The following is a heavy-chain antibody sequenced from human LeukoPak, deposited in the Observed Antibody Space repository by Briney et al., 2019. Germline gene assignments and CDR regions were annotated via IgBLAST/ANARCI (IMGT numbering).Heavy chain of an antibody. Sequence: SVKVSCKASGYTFTSYGISWVRQAPGQGLEWMGGIIPIFGTANYAQKFQGRVTITTDESTGTAYMELSSLRSEDTAVYYCAGNVGLSDKYFQHWGQGTLVTVSS. CDR3: AGNVGLSDKYFQH. D-gene: IGHD3-16*02. V-gene: IGHV1-69*05. CDR2: IIPIFGTA. J-gene: IGHJ1*01. CDR1: GYTFTSYG.